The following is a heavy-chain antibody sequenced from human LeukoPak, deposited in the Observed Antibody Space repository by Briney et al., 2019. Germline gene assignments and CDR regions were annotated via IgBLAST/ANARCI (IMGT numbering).Heavy chain of an antibody. V-gene: IGHV4-39*06. J-gene: IGHJ4*02. Sequence: PSETLSLTCTVSGGSISSSSYYWGWIRQPPGKGLEWIGRIYTSGSTNYNPSLKSRVTMSVDTSKIQFPLKLSSVTAADTAVYYCARDVAGSNDYWGQGTLVTVSS. CDR3: ARDVAGSNDY. CDR1: GGSISSSSYY. CDR2: IYTSGST.